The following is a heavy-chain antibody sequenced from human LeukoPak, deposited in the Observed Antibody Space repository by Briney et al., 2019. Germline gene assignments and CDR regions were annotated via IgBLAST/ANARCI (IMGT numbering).Heavy chain of an antibody. D-gene: IGHD3-16*01. CDR2: ITRDGSST. CDR3: ARDPGYESWSPFWGGMDV. Sequence: GGSLRLSCAASGFTFSSSWMPWVRQAPGKGLVWVSRITRDGSSTTYADSVKGRFTTSRDNAKTTLYLQMDSLRDDDTAVYYSARDPGYESWSPFWGGMDVWGNGTTVIVSS. V-gene: IGHV3-74*01. CDR1: GFTFSSSW. J-gene: IGHJ6*04.